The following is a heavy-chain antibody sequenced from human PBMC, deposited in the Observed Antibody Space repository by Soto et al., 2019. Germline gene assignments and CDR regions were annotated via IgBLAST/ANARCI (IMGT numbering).Heavy chain of an antibody. CDR3: AKDWTSGTGGY. CDR2: ISYDGSNK. CDR1: GFTFSSYG. J-gene: IGHJ4*02. D-gene: IGHD1-1*01. Sequence: PGGSLRLSCAASGFTFSSYGMHWVRQAPGKGLEWVAVISYDGSNKYYADSVKGRFTISRDNSKNTLYLQMNSLRAEDTAVYYCAKDWTSGTGGYWGQGTLVTVSS. V-gene: IGHV3-30*18.